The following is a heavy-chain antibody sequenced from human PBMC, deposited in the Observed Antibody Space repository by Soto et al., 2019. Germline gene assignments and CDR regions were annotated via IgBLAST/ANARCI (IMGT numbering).Heavy chain of an antibody. CDR2: ISFDGSNE. V-gene: IGHV3-30-3*01. CDR3: ARPAATVIFYSGMDV. CDR1: GFTFSDYA. D-gene: IGHD4-17*01. J-gene: IGHJ6*02. Sequence: QVQLVEFGGGVVQPGRSLRLSCAASGFTFSDYAMHWVRQAPGKGLEWVAIISFDGSNEHYADSVQGRFTISRDNSENTLYLQMNSLRADDTAVYYCARPAATVIFYSGMDVWGPGTTVTVSS.